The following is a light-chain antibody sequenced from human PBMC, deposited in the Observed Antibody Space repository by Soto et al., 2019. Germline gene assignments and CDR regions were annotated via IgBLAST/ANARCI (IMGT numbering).Light chain of an antibody. Sequence: QSVLTQPASVSGSPGQSITISCTGTSSDVGSFNLVSWYQHHPGRAPRLMIHEDTKRPSGVSNRFSGSKSGNTASLTISGLQTEDEADYYCCSYAGSATVVFGGGTKLTVL. V-gene: IGLV2-23*01. CDR1: SSDVGSFNL. CDR3: CSYAGSATVV. CDR2: EDT. J-gene: IGLJ2*01.